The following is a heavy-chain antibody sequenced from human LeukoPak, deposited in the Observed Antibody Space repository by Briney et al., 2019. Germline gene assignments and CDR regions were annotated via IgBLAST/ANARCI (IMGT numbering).Heavy chain of an antibody. CDR3: ARDSSSEGPLDY. D-gene: IGHD6-6*01. CDR2: IRSKANNYAT. CDR1: GFTFSASA. J-gene: IGHJ4*02. Sequence: GGSLRLSCAASGFTFSASAVHWVRQASGKGLEWIGRIRSKANNYATAYAGSLKGRFTVSRDDSKNTAYLQLNSLKTEDSAVYFCARDSSSEGPLDYWGQGTLVAVSS. V-gene: IGHV3-73*01.